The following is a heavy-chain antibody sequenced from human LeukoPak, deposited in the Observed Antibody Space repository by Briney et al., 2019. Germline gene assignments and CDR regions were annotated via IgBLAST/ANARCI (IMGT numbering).Heavy chain of an antibody. CDR2: INPSGGST. J-gene: IGHJ4*02. Sequence: ASVKVSCKASGYTFTSYYMHWMRQAPGQGLEWMGIINPSGGSTSYAQEFQGRVTMTRDTSTSTVYMELSSLRSEDTAVYYCARDVGGWYEILLFWGQGTLVTVSS. CDR1: GYTFTSYY. CDR3: ARDVGGWYEILLF. V-gene: IGHV1-46*01. D-gene: IGHD6-19*01.